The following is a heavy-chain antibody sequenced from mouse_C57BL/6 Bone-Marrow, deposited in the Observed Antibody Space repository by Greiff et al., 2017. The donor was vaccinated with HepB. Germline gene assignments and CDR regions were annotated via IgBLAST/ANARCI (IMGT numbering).Heavy chain of an antibody. CDR1: GFTFSSYA. V-gene: IGHV5-4*03. D-gene: IGHD1-1*01. Sequence: EVKLVESGGGLVKPGGSLKLSCAASGFTFSSYAMSWVRQTPEKRLEWVATISDGGSYTYYPDNVKGRFTISRDNAKNNLYLQMSHLKSEDTAMYYCARNAYYYGNAMDYWGQGTSVTVSS. CDR3: ARNAYYYGNAMDY. J-gene: IGHJ4*01. CDR2: ISDGGSYT.